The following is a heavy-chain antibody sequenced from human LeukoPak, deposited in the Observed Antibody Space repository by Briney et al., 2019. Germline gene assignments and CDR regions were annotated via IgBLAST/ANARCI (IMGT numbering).Heavy chain of an antibody. CDR1: GFTFSTSG. CDR3: AGGRGFLDSYFKY. V-gene: IGHV3-30*02. D-gene: IGHD3/OR15-3a*01. J-gene: IGHJ4*02. Sequence: GGSLRLSCEASGFTFSTSGMHWVRQAPGKGLEWVAFVRYDGGDRYYGDSVKGRFTISRDNSKNTLYLQMNSLRAEDTAVYYCAGGRGFLDSYFKYWGQGTLVTVSS. CDR2: VRYDGGDR.